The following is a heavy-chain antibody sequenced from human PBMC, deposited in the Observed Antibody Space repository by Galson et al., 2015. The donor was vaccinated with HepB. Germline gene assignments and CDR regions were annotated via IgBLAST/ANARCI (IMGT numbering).Heavy chain of an antibody. Sequence: SVKVSCKASGGTFSSYAISWVRQAPGQGLEWMGGIIPIFGTANYAQKFQGRVTITADKSTSTAYMELSSLRSEDTAVYYCARGVVVPAAIRRPMENWFDPWGQGTLVTVSS. V-gene: IGHV1-69*06. CDR1: GGTFSSYA. CDR2: IIPIFGTA. J-gene: IGHJ5*02. D-gene: IGHD2-2*02. CDR3: ARGVVVPAAIRRPMENWFDP.